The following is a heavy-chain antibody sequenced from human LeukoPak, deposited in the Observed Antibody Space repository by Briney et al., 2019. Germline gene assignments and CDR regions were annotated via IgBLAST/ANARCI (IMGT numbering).Heavy chain of an antibody. D-gene: IGHD3-16*01. V-gene: IGHV3-23*01. Sequence: GGSLRLSCAASGFTFTSYSMNWVRQAPGKGLEWVSTISGGGGSTYYADSVKGRFTISRDNAKNMLYLQVNSLRAEDTAVYYCARWGILELRPSFDYWGQGTLVTVSS. CDR1: GFTFTSYS. CDR2: ISGGGGST. CDR3: ARWGILELRPSFDY. J-gene: IGHJ4*02.